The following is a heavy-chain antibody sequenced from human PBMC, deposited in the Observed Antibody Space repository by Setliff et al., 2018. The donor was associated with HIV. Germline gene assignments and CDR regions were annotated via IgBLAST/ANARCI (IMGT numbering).Heavy chain of an antibody. D-gene: IGHD6-6*01. J-gene: IGHJ4*02. V-gene: IGHV4-31*03. CDR1: GVSVGSGDYY. CDR3: ATQPRIAARPFDY. CDR2: IFHSGDT. Sequence: SETLSLTCSVSGVSVGSGDYYWHWIRQHPEKALEWIGYIFHSGDTYYNPSLKSRISMSVDTSKNQFSLELTSLTAADTAVYYCATQPRIAARPFDYWGQGMLVTVSS.